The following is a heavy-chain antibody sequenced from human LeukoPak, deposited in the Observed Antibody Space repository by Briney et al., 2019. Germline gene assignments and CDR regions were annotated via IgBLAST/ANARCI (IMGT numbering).Heavy chain of an antibody. D-gene: IGHD1-26*01. V-gene: IGHV3-43*02. CDR3: ARVLVGATSSPTGYFDY. Sequence: PGGSLRLSCAASGFTFDDYAMHWVRQAPGKGLEWVSLISGDGGSTYYADSVKGRFTISRDNSKNSLYLQMNSLRAEDTAVYYCARVLVGATSSPTGYFDYWGQGTLVTVSS. J-gene: IGHJ4*02. CDR1: GFTFDDYA. CDR2: ISGDGGST.